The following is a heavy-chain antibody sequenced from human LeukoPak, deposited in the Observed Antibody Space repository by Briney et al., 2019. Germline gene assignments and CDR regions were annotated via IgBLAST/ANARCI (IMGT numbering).Heavy chain of an antibody. CDR2: ISSSGSTI. J-gene: IGHJ4*02. D-gene: IGHD6-13*01. CDR3: ARDGVAAAAFDY. V-gene: IGHV3-48*04. Sequence: GGSLRLSCAASGFTFSSYAMHWVRQAPGKGLEWVSYISSSGSTIYYADSVKGRFTISRDNAKNSLYLQMNSLRAEDTAVYYCARDGVAAAAFDYWGQGTLVTVSS. CDR1: GFTFSSYA.